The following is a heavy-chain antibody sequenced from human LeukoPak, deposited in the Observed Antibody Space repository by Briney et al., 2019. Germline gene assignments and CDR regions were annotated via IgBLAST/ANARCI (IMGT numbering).Heavy chain of an antibody. V-gene: IGHV4-31*03. Sequence: PSETLSLTCTVSGGSISSGGYYWSWIRQHPGKGLEWIGCIYYSGSTYYNPPLKSRVTISVDTSKNQFSLKLSSVTAADTAVYYCANGAAAGTFGPLGDYWGQGTLVTVSS. J-gene: IGHJ4*02. CDR1: GGSISSGGYY. D-gene: IGHD6-13*01. CDR2: IYYSGST. CDR3: ANGAAAGTFGPLGDY.